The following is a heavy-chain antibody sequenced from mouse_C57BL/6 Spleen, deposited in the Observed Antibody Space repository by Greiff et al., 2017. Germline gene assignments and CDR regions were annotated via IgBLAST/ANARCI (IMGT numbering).Heavy chain of an antibody. J-gene: IGHJ2*01. Sequence: EVQRVESGPELVKPGASVKMSCKASGYTFTDYNMHWVKQSHGKRLEWIGYINPNNGGTSYTQKFKGKATFTVNMSTSTGYMELRSLTSEDSAVYYCAREGAYYACPLFDYWGQGTTLTVSS. V-gene: IGHV1-22*01. CDR3: AREGAYYACPLFDY. D-gene: IGHD1-1*01. CDR1: GYTFTDYN. CDR2: INPNNGGT.